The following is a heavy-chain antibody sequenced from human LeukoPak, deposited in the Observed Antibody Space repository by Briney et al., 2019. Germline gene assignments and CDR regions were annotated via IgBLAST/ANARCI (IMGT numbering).Heavy chain of an antibody. Sequence: SETLSLTCAVSGYSISSGYYWGWIRQPPGKGLEWIGSIYHSGSTHYNPSLKSRVTISVDTSKNQFSLKLSSVTAADTAVYYCARGVVGVVAAIRGAFDIWGQGTMVTVSS. CDR3: ARGVVGVVAAIRGAFDI. J-gene: IGHJ3*02. CDR2: IYHSGST. D-gene: IGHD2-15*01. V-gene: IGHV4-38-2*01. CDR1: GYSISSGYY.